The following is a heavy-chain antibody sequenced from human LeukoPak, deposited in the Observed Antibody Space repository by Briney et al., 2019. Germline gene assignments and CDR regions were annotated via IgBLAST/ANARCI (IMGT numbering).Heavy chain of an antibody. CDR1: GYTFTGYY. CDR3: AIDSDMTRVRGVPNWFDP. J-gene: IGHJ5*02. Sequence: ASVKVSCKASGYTFTGYYMHWVRQAPGQGLEWMGWINTKSGGTNYAQKFQGRVTMTRDTSISTAYMELSSLRSDDTAVYYCAIDSDMTRVRGVPNWFDPWGQGTLVTVSS. V-gene: IGHV1-2*02. D-gene: IGHD3-10*01. CDR2: INTKSGGT.